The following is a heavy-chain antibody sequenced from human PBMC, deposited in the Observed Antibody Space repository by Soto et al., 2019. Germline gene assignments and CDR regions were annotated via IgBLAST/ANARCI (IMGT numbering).Heavy chain of an antibody. J-gene: IGHJ5*02. CDR3: ARGKYYDFWSGYYRGSWFDP. CDR1: GGSISSGDYY. V-gene: IGHV4-30-4*01. D-gene: IGHD3-3*01. Sequence: PSETLSLTCTVSGGSISSGDYYWSWIRQPPGKGLEWIGYIYYSGSTYYNPSLKSRVTISVDTSKNQFSLKLSSVTAADTAVYYCARGKYYDFWSGYYRGSWFDPWGQGTLVTVSS. CDR2: IYYSGST.